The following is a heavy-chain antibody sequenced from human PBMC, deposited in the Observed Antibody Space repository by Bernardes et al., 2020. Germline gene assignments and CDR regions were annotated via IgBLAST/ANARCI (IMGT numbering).Heavy chain of an antibody. D-gene: IGHD2-15*01. CDR3: ARDLFLMEHCNGGRCYTDY. J-gene: IGHJ4*02. V-gene: IGHV1-18*01. CDR2: INTYNGNI. Sequence: ASVKVSCMASGYTFTNYGITWVRQAPGQGLEWMGWINTYNGNINNAQSLQGRFTMTTDTSTSTVYMELRSLRSDDTAVYYCARDLFLMEHCNGGRCYTDYWGQGTLVTVSS. CDR1: GYTFTNYG.